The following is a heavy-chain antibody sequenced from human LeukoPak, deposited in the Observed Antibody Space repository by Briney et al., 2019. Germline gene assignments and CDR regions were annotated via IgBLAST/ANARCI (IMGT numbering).Heavy chain of an antibody. CDR1: GFTFSSHW. V-gene: IGHV3-74*01. J-gene: IGHJ4*02. Sequence: GGSLTLSCAASGFTFSSHWMHWVSQAPGKGLVWVSRIKYDASSTSYADSVKGRFTIPRDNAKNTLYLQMNSLRAEDTAVYYCARGATYAYYQDYWGQGTLVTVSS. CDR3: ARGATYAYYQDY. CDR2: IKYDASST. D-gene: IGHD1-26*01.